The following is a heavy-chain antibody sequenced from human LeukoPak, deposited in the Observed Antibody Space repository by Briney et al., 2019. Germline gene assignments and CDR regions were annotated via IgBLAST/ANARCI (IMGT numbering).Heavy chain of an antibody. J-gene: IGHJ4*02. CDR2: IYYSGST. Sequence: TSETLSPTCTVSGGSISSSSYYWGWIRQPPGKGLEWIGSIYYSGSTYYNPSLKSRVTISVDTSKNHFSLKLSSVTAADTAVYYCASGYCSSTSCYTPLHYWGQGTLVTVSS. CDR3: ASGYCSSTSCYTPLHY. CDR1: GGSISSSSYY. D-gene: IGHD2-2*02. V-gene: IGHV4-39*02.